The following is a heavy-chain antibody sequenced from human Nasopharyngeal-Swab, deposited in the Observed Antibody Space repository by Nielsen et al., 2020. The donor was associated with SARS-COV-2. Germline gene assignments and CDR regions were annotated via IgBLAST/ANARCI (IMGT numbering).Heavy chain of an antibody. Sequence: SVKVSCKSSVCTFSNYAIDWMRQSPGQGLEWMGGIIPIFGTAKYSQNLQGRVTITSDKSKITAYMDVSRLRSEDKAVYYCARARYYDSSGYYYYFDYWGQGTLVTVSS. J-gene: IGHJ4*02. D-gene: IGHD3-22*01. CDR2: IIPIFGTA. V-gene: IGHV1-69*06. CDR1: VCTFSNYA. CDR3: ARARYYDSSGYYYYFDY.